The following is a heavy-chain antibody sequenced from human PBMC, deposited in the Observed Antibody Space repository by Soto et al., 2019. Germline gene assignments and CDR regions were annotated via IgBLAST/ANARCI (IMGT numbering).Heavy chain of an antibody. J-gene: IGHJ4*02. CDR3: ARGLEYYDTSGYPY. CDR1: GYTFTSYG. D-gene: IGHD3-22*01. V-gene: IGHV1-18*01. Sequence: ASVKISCKASGYTFTSYGISWVRQAPGQGLEWMGWISAYNGNTNYAQKLQGRVTMTTDTSTSTAYMELRSLRSDDTAVYYCARGLEYYDTSGYPYWGQGPLVTVSS. CDR2: ISAYNGNT.